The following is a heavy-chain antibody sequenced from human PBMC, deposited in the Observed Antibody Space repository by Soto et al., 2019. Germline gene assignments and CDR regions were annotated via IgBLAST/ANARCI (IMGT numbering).Heavy chain of an antibody. Sequence: SETLSLTCTVSGGSISSGDYYWSWIRQPPGKGLEWIGYIYYSGSTYYNPSLKSRVTISVDTSKNQFSLKLSSVTAADTAVYYCARAPTYYYDSSGYYYAVYFDYWGQGTLVTVSS. D-gene: IGHD3-22*01. J-gene: IGHJ4*02. CDR3: ARAPTYYYDSSGYYYAVYFDY. CDR1: GGSISSGDYY. CDR2: IYYSGST. V-gene: IGHV4-30-4*01.